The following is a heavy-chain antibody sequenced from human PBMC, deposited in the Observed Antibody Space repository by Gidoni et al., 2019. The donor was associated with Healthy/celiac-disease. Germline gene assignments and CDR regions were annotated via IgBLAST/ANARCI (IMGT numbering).Heavy chain of an antibody. D-gene: IGHD6-6*01. CDR1: GYTFTSYS. CDR3: ARDRAGQLVLGDYYYYGMDV. CDR2: INPSGGST. J-gene: IGHJ6*02. Sequence: QVQLVQSGAAVKKPGASVKVSCTASGYTFTSYSMHWVRQDPGQGREWMGIINPSGGSTSDAQKVQGRVTMTRDTSTSTVYMELSSLRSEDKAVYDCARDRAGQLVLGDYYYYGMDVWGQGTTVTVSS. V-gene: IGHV1-46*01.